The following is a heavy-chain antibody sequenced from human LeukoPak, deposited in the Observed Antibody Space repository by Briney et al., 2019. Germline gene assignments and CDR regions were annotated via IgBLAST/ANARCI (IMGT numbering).Heavy chain of an antibody. CDR2: ISGSGSGGST. V-gene: IGHV3-23*01. Sequence: GGSLRLSCAASGFTFSSYSMNWVRQAPGKGLEWVSNISGSGSGGSTYYADSVKGRFTISRDNSKNTLYLQMNSLRAEDTAVYYCAKSGYNRFDYWGQGTLVSVSS. CDR3: AKSGYNRFDY. J-gene: IGHJ4*02. CDR1: GFTFSSYS. D-gene: IGHD5-24*01.